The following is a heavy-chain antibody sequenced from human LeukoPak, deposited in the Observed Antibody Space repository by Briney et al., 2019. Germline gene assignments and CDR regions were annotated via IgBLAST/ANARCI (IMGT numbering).Heavy chain of an antibody. CDR3: ARGATGKAFDI. CDR2: IYHSGST. J-gene: IGHJ3*02. D-gene: IGHD5-12*01. CDR1: GGSISSYY. V-gene: IGHV4-38-2*02. Sequence: SETLSLTCTVSGGSISSYYWGWIRQPPGKGLEWIGSIYHSGSTYYNPSLKSRVTISVDTSKNQFSLKLSSVTAADTAVYYCARGATGKAFDIWGQGTMVTVSS.